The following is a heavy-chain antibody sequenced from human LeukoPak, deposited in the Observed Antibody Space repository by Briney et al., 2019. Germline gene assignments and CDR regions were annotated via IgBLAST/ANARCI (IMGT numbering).Heavy chain of an antibody. D-gene: IGHD6-19*01. CDR2: ISAGGAGT. V-gene: IGHV3-23*01. CDR3: VKGYSSGWTREYYGMDV. Sequence: GGSLRLSCVVSGFTFSSYWMNWVRQAPGKGLDWVSTISAGGAGTYYADSVKGRFTISRDNSKNTLYLQMNSLRAEDTALYYCVKGYSSGWTREYYGMDVWGQGTTVTVSS. CDR1: GFTFSSYW. J-gene: IGHJ6*02.